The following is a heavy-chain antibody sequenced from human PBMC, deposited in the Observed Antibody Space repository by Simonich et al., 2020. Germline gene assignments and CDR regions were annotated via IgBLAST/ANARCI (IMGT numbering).Heavy chain of an antibody. CDR1: GYSISSGYY. CDR3: ARLSSRSDAFDI. Sequence: QVQLQESGPGLVKPSETLSLTCAVSGYSISSGYYWSWIRQPPGKGLEWIGEINHSGSTNYQPSLKSRVTISVDTSKNQFSLKLSSVTAADTAVYYCARLSSRSDAFDIWGQGTMVTVSS. J-gene: IGHJ3*02. V-gene: IGHV4-38-2*01. CDR2: INHSGST.